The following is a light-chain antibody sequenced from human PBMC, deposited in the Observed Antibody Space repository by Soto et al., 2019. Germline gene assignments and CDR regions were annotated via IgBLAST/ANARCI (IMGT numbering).Light chain of an antibody. J-gene: IGKJ5*01. CDR3: QQYGSSLIT. CDR2: GAF. Sequence: ETLMTQSAAALSVPPGETATLSGRASQSVSSNLAWYQQKPGQAPSLLIYGAFTRATGIPARFSGTGSGTDFTLTISRLEPEDFAVYYCQQYGSSLITFGQGTRLEI. V-gene: IGKV3-15*01. CDR1: QSVSSN.